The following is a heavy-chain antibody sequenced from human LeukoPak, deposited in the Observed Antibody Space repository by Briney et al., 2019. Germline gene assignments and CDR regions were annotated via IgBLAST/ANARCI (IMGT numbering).Heavy chain of an antibody. D-gene: IGHD2-21*02. J-gene: IGHJ5*02. CDR3: ARQVRGDGRGGFDP. CDR2: LYSAGYI. CDR1: GLTVSNSY. Sequence: GGSLRLSCAASGLTVSNSYMSWLRQAPGKGLEWVSVLYSAGYISYADSVKGRFTISRDESKNTLYLQMDSLRAEDTAVYYCARQVRGDGRGGFDPWGPGTLVTVSS. V-gene: IGHV3-53*01.